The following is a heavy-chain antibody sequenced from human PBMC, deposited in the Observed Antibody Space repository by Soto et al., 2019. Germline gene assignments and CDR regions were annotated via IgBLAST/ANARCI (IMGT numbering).Heavy chain of an antibody. V-gene: IGHV3-23*01. CDR3: AKSEKAVADSRGYGGPIDY. CDR2: ISGSGGST. CDR1: GFTFSSNA. D-gene: IGHD6-19*01. Sequence: GGSLRLSCAASGFTFSSNAMSWVRQAPGKGLEWVSAISGSGGSTYYADSVKGRFTISRDNSKNTLYLQMNSLRAEDTAVYYCAKSEKAVADSRGYGGPIDYWGQGTLVT. J-gene: IGHJ4*02.